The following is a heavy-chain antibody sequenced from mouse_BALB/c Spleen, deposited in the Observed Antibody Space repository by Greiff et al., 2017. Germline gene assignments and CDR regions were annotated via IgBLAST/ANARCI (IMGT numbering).Heavy chain of an antibody. Sequence: EVQGVESGGGLVKPGGSLKLSCAASGFTFSDYYMYWVRQTPEKRLEWVATISDGGSYTYYPDSVKGRFTISRDNAKNNLYLQMSSLKSEDTAMYYCARDGNSAAWCAYWGQGTLVTVSA. CDR2: ISDGGSYT. J-gene: IGHJ3*01. D-gene: IGHD2-1*01. CDR1: GFTFSDYY. CDR3: ARDGNSAAWCAY. V-gene: IGHV5-4*02.